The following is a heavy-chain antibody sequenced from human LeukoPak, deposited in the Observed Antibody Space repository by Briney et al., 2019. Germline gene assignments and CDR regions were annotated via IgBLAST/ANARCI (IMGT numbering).Heavy chain of an antibody. CDR3: ARVEVQLERPESWFDP. J-gene: IGHJ5*02. D-gene: IGHD1-1*01. CDR1: GGSISSTSYY. V-gene: IGHV4-39*01. Sequence: PSETLSLTCTVSGGSISSTSYYWGWIRQPPGRGLECIGTIYYSGSTDYNLSLKSRLTISVDTSKNQFSLRLSSVTAADTAVYYCARVEVQLERPESWFDPWGQGTLVTVSS. CDR2: IYYSGST.